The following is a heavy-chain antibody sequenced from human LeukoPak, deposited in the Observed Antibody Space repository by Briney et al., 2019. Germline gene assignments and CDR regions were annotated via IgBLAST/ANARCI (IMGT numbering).Heavy chain of an antibody. CDR1: GFTFSSYA. D-gene: IGHD3-22*01. CDR2: ISYDGSNK. J-gene: IGHJ4*02. CDR3: AKDRYDSSGYPPFFGY. V-gene: IGHV3-30*18. Sequence: GGSLRLSCAASGFTFSSYAMSWVRQAPGKGLEWVAVISYDGSNKYYADSVKGRFTISRDNSKSTLYLQMNSLRAEDTAVYYCAKDRYDSSGYPPFFGYWGQGTLVTVSS.